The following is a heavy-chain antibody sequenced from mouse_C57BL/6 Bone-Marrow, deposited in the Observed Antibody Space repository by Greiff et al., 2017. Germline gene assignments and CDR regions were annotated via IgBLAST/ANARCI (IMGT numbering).Heavy chain of an antibody. V-gene: IGHV1-52*01. CDR2: IDPSDSET. Sequence: QVQLQQPGAELVRPGSSVKLSCKASGYTFTSYWMHWVKQRPIQGLEWIGNIDPSDSETHYNQKFKDKATLTVDKSSSTAYMQLSSLTSEDSAVYYCARDLLWYHWYFDVWGTGTTVTVSS. D-gene: IGHD2-1*01. J-gene: IGHJ1*03. CDR3: ARDLLWYHWYFDV. CDR1: GYTFTSYW.